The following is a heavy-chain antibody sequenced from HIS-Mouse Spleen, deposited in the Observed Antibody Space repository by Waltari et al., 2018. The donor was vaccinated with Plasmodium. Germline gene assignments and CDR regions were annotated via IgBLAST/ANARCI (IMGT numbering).Heavy chain of an antibody. CDR1: GGSISSSSYY. CDR3: ARDPPRGVEDIDGPTEDY. CDR2: IYYSGST. V-gene: IGHV4-39*07. Sequence: QLQLQESGPGLVKPSETLSLTCTVSGGSISSSSYYWGWIRQPPGKGLEWIGSIYYSGSTDYNPYLERRVTISVDTSKNQFTRRLSSVTAADTAVYYCARDPPRGVEDIDGPTEDYWGQGTLVTVSS. J-gene: IGHJ4*02. D-gene: IGHD2-15*01.